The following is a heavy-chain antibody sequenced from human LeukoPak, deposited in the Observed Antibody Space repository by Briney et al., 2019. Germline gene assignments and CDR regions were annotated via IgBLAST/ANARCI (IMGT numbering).Heavy chain of an antibody. CDR3: ARYLRYDSSGYSWFDP. CDR1: GFTFSSYG. Sequence: GGSLRLSCAASGFTFSSYGMHWVRQAPGKGLEWVAVISYDGSNKYYADSVKGRFTISRDNSKNTLYLQMNSLRAEDTAVYYCARYLRYDSSGYSWFDPWGQGTLVTVSS. J-gene: IGHJ5*02. CDR2: ISYDGSNK. D-gene: IGHD3-22*01. V-gene: IGHV3-30*03.